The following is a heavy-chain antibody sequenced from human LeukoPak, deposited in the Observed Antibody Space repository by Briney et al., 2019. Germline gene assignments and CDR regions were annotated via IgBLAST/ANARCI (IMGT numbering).Heavy chain of an antibody. D-gene: IGHD2-2*01. CDR2: ISHSGST. CDR3: ARIDCTSTSCSHRGIDY. V-gene: IGHV4-34*01. Sequence: KPSETLSLTCAVYGGSFSDYYWAWIRQPPGKGLEWIGEISHSGSTNYHPSLKSRVTMSLDTSKNQFSLKLTSVTAADTAVYYCARIDCTSTSCSHRGIDYWGQGTLVTVSS. J-gene: IGHJ4*02. CDR1: GGSFSDYY.